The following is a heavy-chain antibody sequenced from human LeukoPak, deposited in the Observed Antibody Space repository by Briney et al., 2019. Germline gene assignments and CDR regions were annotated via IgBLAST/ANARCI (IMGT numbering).Heavy chain of an antibody. CDR3: VRESGSYRPIDF. V-gene: IGHV3-21*01. CDR1: GFTFSSYW. CDR2: ISSSGSYI. Sequence: PGGSLRLSCAASGFTFSSYWMSWVRQAPGKGLEWVSSISSSGSYIYYRDSVKGRFTISRDNAENSLYLEMNSLRVDDTAIYYRVRESGSYRPIDFWGQGTLVMVSS. D-gene: IGHD1-26*01. J-gene: IGHJ4*02.